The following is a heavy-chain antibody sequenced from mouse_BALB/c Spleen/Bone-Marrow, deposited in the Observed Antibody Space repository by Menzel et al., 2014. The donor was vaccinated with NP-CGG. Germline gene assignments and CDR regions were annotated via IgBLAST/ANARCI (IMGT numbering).Heavy chain of an antibody. J-gene: IGHJ1*01. Sequence: VQLQQSGTVLARPGASVKMSCKASGYSFTSYWMHWVKERPGQGLEWIGAIYPGNSDTSYNQKFKGKAKLTAVTSASTACMELSSLTNEDSAVYYCARGLRWCFDVWGAGTTVTVSS. V-gene: IGHV1-5*01. CDR2: IYPGNSDT. CDR1: GYSFTSYW. CDR3: ARGLRWCFDV. D-gene: IGHD1-1*01.